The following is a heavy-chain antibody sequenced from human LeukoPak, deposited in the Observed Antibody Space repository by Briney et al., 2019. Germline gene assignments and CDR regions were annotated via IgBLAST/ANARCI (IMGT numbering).Heavy chain of an antibody. CDR2: VSTSSSHT. Sequence: GGSLRLSCAASGFTFSNYYMSWIRQAPGKGLEWISYVSTSSSHTNYADSVKGRFTISRDDAKNSLYLQINGLRAEDTAVYYCAREFYGRGDSWGQGTLVIVSS. CDR3: AREFYGRGDS. CDR1: GFTFSNYY. D-gene: IGHD3-10*01. V-gene: IGHV3-11*06. J-gene: IGHJ4*02.